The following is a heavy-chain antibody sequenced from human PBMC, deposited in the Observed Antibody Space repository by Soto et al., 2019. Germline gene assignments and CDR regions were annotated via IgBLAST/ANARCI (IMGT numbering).Heavy chain of an antibody. Sequence: SVKVSCKSSGGTFSSYAISWVRQAPGQGLEWMGGIIPIFGTANYAQKFQGRVTITADKSTSTAYMDLSSLRSEDTALYYCARDVDRSNAFDIWGQGTMVTVSS. CDR3: ARDVDRSNAFDI. V-gene: IGHV1-69*06. D-gene: IGHD5-12*01. CDR1: GGTFSSYA. CDR2: IIPIFGTA. J-gene: IGHJ3*02.